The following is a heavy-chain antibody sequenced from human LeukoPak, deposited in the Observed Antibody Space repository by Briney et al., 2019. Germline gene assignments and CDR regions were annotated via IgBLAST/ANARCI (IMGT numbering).Heavy chain of an antibody. CDR2: IYYSGST. CDR1: GGSISSYY. CDR3: ARYIVSYPHDAFDI. J-gene: IGHJ3*02. D-gene: IGHD1-26*01. V-gene: IGHV4-59*01. Sequence: SETLSLTCTVSGGSISSYYWSWIRQPPGKGLEWIGYIYYSGSTSYNPSLKSRVTISVDTSKKQFSLKLSSVTAADTASYYCARYIVSYPHDAFDIWGQGTMVTVSS.